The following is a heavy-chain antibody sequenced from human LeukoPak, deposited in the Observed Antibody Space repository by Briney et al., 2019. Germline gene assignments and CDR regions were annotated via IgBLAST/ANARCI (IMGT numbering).Heavy chain of an antibody. Sequence: GGSPRLSCAASGFSFNTAWMNWVRQTPGKGLEWLGRIKSKTDDGTAEYAAHVKGRFIISRDDSKNMLSLEMRSLRTEDTGVYYCTTRGIAVSGLGYWGRGTLVVVSS. CDR1: GFSFNTAW. CDR3: TTRGIAVSGLGY. CDR2: IKSKTDDGTA. J-gene: IGHJ4*02. V-gene: IGHV3-15*01. D-gene: IGHD6-19*01.